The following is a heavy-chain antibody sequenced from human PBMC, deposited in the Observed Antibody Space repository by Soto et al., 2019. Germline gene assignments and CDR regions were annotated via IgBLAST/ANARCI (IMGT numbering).Heavy chain of an antibody. CDR3: ATEGYYDSSGYRDY. Sequence: ASVKVSCKVAGYTLTELSMHWVRQAPGKGLEGMGGFDPEDGETIYAQKFQGRVTMTEDTSTDTAYMELSSLRSEDTAVYYCATEGYYDSSGYRDYWGQGTPVTVSS. V-gene: IGHV1-24*01. CDR1: GYTLTELS. J-gene: IGHJ4*02. CDR2: FDPEDGET. D-gene: IGHD3-22*01.